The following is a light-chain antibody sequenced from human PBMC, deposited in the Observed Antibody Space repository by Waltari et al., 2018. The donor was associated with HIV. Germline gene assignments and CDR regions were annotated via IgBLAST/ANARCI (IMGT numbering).Light chain of an antibody. CDR1: SGSVSTTYY. Sequence: PSVSVSPGGTVTLTCGLSSGSVSTTYYPSWYQHTPGQAPRTLIYNTNTRSSGVPDRFSGSILGNKAALNITGAQADDECDYYCVLYMGSGISVFGGGTKLTVL. V-gene: IGLV8-61*01. CDR3: VLYMGSGISV. CDR2: NTN. J-gene: IGLJ2*01.